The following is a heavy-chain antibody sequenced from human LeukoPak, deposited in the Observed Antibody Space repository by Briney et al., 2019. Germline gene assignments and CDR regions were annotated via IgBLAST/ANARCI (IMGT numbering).Heavy chain of an antibody. J-gene: IGHJ4*02. CDR2: IYPGGSNG. D-gene: IGHD5-18*01. CDR3: ARHFHSAWFGF. CDR1: GFAFTAYG. V-gene: IGHV5-51*01. Sequence: GESLQISCKCSGFAFTAYGIAWARQMPAKGLEWMGNIYPGGSNGRYSPSFQGQVTMSADKSITTVYLQWSSLKASDTAMYYCARHFHSAWFGFWGQGSLVTVSS.